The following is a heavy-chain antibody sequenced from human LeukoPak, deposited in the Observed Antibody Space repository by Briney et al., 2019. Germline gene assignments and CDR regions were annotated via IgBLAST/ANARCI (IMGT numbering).Heavy chain of an antibody. CDR1: GGSISSSSYY. Sequence: SETLSLICTVSGGSISSSSYYWGWIRQPPGKGLEWIGSIYYSGNPYYNPSLQSRVTISVDTSKDQFSLRLTSVTAADTAVYYCARHPFGYYGSANDHYYYYLDVWGKGTTVTVSS. V-gene: IGHV4-39*01. CDR3: ARHPFGYYGSANDHYYYYLDV. CDR2: IYYSGNP. D-gene: IGHD3-10*01. J-gene: IGHJ6*03.